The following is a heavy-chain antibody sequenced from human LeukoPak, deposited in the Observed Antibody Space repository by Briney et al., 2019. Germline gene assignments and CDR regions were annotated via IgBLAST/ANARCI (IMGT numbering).Heavy chain of an antibody. CDR1: GFTFSSYA. CDR3: ARGTMIRGDFRHFEY. CDR2: TSGSGRSI. D-gene: IGHD3-10*01. V-gene: IGHV3-23*01. J-gene: IGHJ4*02. Sequence: PGGSLRLSCAASGFTFSSYAMSWVRQAPGKGLEWVSGTSGSGRSIHYADSVKGRFTISRDNSKNTLYLQMNSLRAEDTAVYYCARGTMIRGDFRHFEYWGQGTLVTVSS.